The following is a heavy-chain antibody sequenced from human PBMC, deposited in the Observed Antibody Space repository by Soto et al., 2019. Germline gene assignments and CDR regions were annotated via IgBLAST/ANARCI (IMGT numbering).Heavy chain of an antibody. D-gene: IGHD3-10*01. J-gene: IGHJ4*02. CDR2: VTGNSEDR. Sequence: EVQVLESGGGLVQPGGSLRLSCATSGFIFSACVMSWVRQAPGKGLEWVSAVTGNSEDRLYADRVKGRFTISRDNFKNTVYLQMDSLKAEDSAIYYCVKESYNRRTDFDYWGQGTLVTVSS. V-gene: IGHV3-23*01. CDR3: VKESYNRRTDFDY. CDR1: GFIFSACV.